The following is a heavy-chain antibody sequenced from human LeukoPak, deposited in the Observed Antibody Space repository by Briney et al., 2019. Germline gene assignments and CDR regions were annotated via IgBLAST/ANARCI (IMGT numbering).Heavy chain of an antibody. CDR2: IYYSGST. D-gene: IGHD6-13*01. V-gene: IGHV4-39*02. J-gene: IGHJ4*02. CDR1: GGSISSSSYH. Sequence: SETLSLTCTVSGGSISSSSYHWGWIRQPPGKGLEWIGSIYYSGSTYYNPSLKSRVTISVDTSKNQFSLKLSSVTAADTAVYYCARDLHGNSSSWLLDYWGQGTLVTVSS. CDR3: ARDLHGNSSSWLLDY.